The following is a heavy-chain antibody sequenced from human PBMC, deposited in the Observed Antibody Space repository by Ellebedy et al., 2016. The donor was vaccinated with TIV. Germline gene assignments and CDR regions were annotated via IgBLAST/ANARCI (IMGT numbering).Heavy chain of an antibody. Sequence: PGGSLRLSCAVSGFTFSDHYMNWVRQAPGKGLEWVGFIRSKAYGGTTEYAASVRGRFTISRDDSKNSLYLQMNSLRGENTAVYYCARTGNDYWGQGTLVTVSS. V-gene: IGHV3-71*01. CDR2: IRSKAYGGTT. D-gene: IGHD1-14*01. J-gene: IGHJ4*02. CDR1: GFTFSDHY. CDR3: ARTGNDY.